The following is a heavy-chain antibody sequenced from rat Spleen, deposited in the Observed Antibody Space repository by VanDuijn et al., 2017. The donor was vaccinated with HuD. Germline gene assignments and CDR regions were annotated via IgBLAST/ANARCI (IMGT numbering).Heavy chain of an antibody. D-gene: IGHD1-4*01. CDR1: GFSFSDYN. CDR2: ISYDCSRT. CDR3: ARHELPGYNPFSY. J-gene: IGHJ3*01. Sequence: EVQLVESGGGLVQPGRSLKLSCAASGFSFSDYNMAWVRQAPKKGLEWVATISYDCSRTYYRDSVKGRLTISRDTAKSTLYLQMDSQRSEDTATYYCARHELPGYNPFSYWGQGTLVTVSS. V-gene: IGHV5-7*01.